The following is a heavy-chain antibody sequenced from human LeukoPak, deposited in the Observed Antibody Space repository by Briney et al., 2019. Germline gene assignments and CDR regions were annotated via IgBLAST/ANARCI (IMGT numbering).Heavy chain of an antibody. D-gene: IGHD3-10*01. Sequence: GGSLRLSCAASGFSFSSYGMYWVRQAPGKGLEWVAVIWYDGGNKYYVDSVKGRFTISRDNSKNTLYLQMNSLRAEDTAVYYCARDRGGTYFYYGMDVWGLGTTVTVSS. CDR2: IWYDGGNK. J-gene: IGHJ6*02. V-gene: IGHV3-33*01. CDR3: ARDRGGTYFYYGMDV. CDR1: GFSFSSYG.